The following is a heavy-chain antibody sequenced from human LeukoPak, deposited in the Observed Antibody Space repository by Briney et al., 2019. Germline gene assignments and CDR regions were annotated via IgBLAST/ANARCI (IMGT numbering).Heavy chain of an antibody. CDR3: ARELTTFNY. V-gene: IGHV3-9*01. CDR1: GFTFDDYA. CDR2: ISWNSGSI. J-gene: IGHJ4*02. D-gene: IGHD1-26*01. Sequence: GGSLRLSCAASGFTFDDYAMHWVRQAPGKGLEWVSGISWNSGSIGYADSVKGRFTISRDNAKNSLYLQMNSLRAEDTALYYCARELTTFNYWGQGTLVTVSS.